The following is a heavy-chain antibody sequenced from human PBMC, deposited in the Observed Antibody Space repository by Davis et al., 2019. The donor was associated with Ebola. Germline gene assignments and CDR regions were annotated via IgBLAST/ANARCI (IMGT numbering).Heavy chain of an antibody. Sequence: GESLKIPCAASGFTFDDYAMHWVRQASGKGLEWVSLISGDGGSTYYADSVKGRFTISRDNSKNSLYLQMNSLRTEDTALYYCAKDIREQLGRTYYYYGMDVWGQGTTVTVSS. V-gene: IGHV3-43*02. CDR2: ISGDGGST. CDR3: AKDIREQLGRTYYYYGMDV. J-gene: IGHJ6*02. D-gene: IGHD6-13*01. CDR1: GFTFDDYA.